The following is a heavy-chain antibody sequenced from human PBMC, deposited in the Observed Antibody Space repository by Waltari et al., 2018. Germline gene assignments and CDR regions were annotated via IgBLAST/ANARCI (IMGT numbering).Heavy chain of an antibody. CDR2: IYATGRT. Sequence: QVQLQESGPELVKPSQTLSLTCAVSGGSISDNNYPWTWIRHHPGQGLEWIGYIYATGRTKYTPSLQSRVTISVDTSTNQFSLKLNSVTAADTAIYHCARVRGDYNTGWGFFDVWGHGTLVTVSS. V-gene: IGHV4-31*11. CDR1: GGSISDNNYP. CDR3: ARVRGDYNTGWGFFDV. D-gene: IGHD6-19*01. J-gene: IGHJ2*01.